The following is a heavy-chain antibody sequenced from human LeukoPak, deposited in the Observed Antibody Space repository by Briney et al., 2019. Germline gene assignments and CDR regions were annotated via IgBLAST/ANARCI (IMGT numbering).Heavy chain of an antibody. V-gene: IGHV3-21*01. CDR2: IDSSSGYL. CDR1: GLTFSSSG. D-gene: IGHD4-11*01. CDR3: ARNTSQSNTVTYFDY. J-gene: IGHJ4*02. Sequence: PGGSPRLSCAASGLTFSSSGMTWVRQAPGKGLEWVSLIDSSSGYLYYADSVKGRFTISRDNAKNSLYQQMKSMRAEDTAVYYCARNTSQSNTVTYFDYWGQGTLVTVSS.